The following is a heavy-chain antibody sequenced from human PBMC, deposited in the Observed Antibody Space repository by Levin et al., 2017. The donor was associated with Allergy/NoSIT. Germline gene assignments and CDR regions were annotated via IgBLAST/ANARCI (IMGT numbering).Heavy chain of an antibody. CDR3: ARGPPVAGTRCYFDY. D-gene: IGHD6-19*01. CDR1: GYTFTSYG. V-gene: IGHV1-18*01. Sequence: ASVKVSCKASGYTFTSYGISWVRQAPGQGLEWMGWISAYNGNTNYAQKLQGRVTMTTDTSTSTAYMELRSLRSDDTAVYYCARGPPVAGTRCYFDYWGQGTLVTVSS. CDR2: ISAYNGNT. J-gene: IGHJ4*02.